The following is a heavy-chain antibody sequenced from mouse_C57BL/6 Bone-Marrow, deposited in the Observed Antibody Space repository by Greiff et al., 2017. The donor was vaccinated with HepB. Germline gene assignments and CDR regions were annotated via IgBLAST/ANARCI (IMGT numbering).Heavy chain of an antibody. D-gene: IGHD1-1*01. CDR1: GFTFSSYA. CDR2: ISDGGSYT. J-gene: IGHJ2*01. V-gene: IGHV5-4*03. Sequence: EVKLMESGGGLVKPGGSLKLSCAASGFTFSSYAMSWVRQTPEKRLEWVATISDGGSYTYYPDNVKGRFTITRDNAKNNLYLQMSHLKSEDTAMYYCARVGTVFFDYWGQGTTLTVSS. CDR3: ARVGTVFFDY.